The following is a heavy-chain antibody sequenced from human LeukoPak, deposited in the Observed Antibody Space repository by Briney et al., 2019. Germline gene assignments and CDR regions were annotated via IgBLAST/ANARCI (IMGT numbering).Heavy chain of an antibody. CDR2: IYSGGST. V-gene: IGHV3-53*01. CDR3: ARRRVAGPLDY. J-gene: IGHJ4*02. CDR1: GFTVSSNY. Sequence: GGSLRLSCAASGFTVSSNYMSWVRQAPGKGLEWVSVIYSGGSTYYADSVEGRFTISRDNSKNTLYLQMNSLRAEDTAVYYCARRRVAGPLDYWGQGTLVTVSS. D-gene: IGHD6-19*01.